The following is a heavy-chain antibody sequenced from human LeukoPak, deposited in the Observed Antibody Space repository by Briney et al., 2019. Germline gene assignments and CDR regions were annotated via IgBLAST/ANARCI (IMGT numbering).Heavy chain of an antibody. CDR1: GGSISGFY. Sequence: PSETLSLTCTVSGGSISGFYWSWIRQPPGKGLEWISYISASGTLTHYADSVEGRFTISRDNAKNSLFLQMNSLRGEDTAVYYCARDGTPIYSSGWVYMDVWGRGTTVTITS. CDR2: ISASGTLT. CDR3: ARDGTPIYSSGWVYMDV. D-gene: IGHD6-25*01. V-gene: IGHV3-11*06. J-gene: IGHJ6*04.